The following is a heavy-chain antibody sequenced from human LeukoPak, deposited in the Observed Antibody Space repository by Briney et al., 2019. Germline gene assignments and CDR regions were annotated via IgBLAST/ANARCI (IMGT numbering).Heavy chain of an antibody. V-gene: IGHV3-21*01. CDR2: ISSSSSYI. CDR3: ARDAGSRIQLWLRSYYYMDV. D-gene: IGHD5-18*01. Sequence: SGGSLRLSCAASGFTFSSYSMNWVRQAPGKGLEWVSSISSSSSYIYYVDSVKGRFTISRDNAKNSLYLQMNSLRAEDTAVYYCARDAGSRIQLWLRSYYYMDVWGKGTTVTVSS. CDR1: GFTFSSYS. J-gene: IGHJ6*03.